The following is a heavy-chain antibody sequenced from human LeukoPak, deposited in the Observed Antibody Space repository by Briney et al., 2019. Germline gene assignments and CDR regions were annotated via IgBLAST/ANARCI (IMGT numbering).Heavy chain of an antibody. J-gene: IGHJ5*02. D-gene: IGHD6-13*01. CDR1: GGSISSDY. V-gene: IGHV4-59*08. Sequence: SETLSLTCTVSGGSISSDYWSWIRQPPGKGLEWIGYIHYSGSTNYNPSLKSRVTISVDTSKNQFSLKLSSVTAADTAVYYCASGGSSWYFGWFDPWGQGTLVTVSS. CDR2: IHYSGST. CDR3: ASGGSSWYFGWFDP.